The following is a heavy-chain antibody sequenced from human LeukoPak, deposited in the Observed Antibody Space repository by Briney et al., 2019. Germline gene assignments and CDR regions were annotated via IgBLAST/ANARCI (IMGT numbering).Heavy chain of an antibody. V-gene: IGHV3-21*01. D-gene: IGHD4-17*01. CDR2: ISSSSSYI. CDR3: ARTPLDDYGDYFDY. CDR1: GFTFSSYR. J-gene: IGHJ4*02. Sequence: PGGSLRLSCAASGFTFSSYRMNWVRQAPGKGLEWVSSISSSSSYIYYADSVKGRFTISRDNAKNSLYLQMNSLRAEDTAVYYCARTPLDDYGDYFDYWGQGTLVTVSS.